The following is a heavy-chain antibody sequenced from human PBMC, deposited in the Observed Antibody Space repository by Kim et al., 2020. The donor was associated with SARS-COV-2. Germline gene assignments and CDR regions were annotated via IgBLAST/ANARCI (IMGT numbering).Heavy chain of an antibody. Sequence: DYAVAVKSRITINPDTSKNQFSLQLNSVTPEDTAVYYCARAAATLLYVDYWGQGTLVTVSS. J-gene: IGHJ4*02. D-gene: IGHD2-2*01. CDR3: ARAAATLLYVDY. V-gene: IGHV6-1*01.